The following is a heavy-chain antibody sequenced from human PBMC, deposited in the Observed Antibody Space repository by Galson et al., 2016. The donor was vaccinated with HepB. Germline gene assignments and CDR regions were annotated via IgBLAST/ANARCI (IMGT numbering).Heavy chain of an antibody. CDR3: ARMRYSSGWLDGFDI. D-gene: IGHD6-19*01. Sequence: SLRLSCAASGFTFDDYGMDWVRQAPGKGLEWVAGISWNSVGVGYADSVKGRFTISRDNAKNSLYLQMNSLRAKDTAVYYCARMRYSSGWLDGFDIWGQGTMVTVSS. CDR1: GFTFDDYG. J-gene: IGHJ3*02. CDR2: ISWNSVGV. V-gene: IGHV3-9*01.